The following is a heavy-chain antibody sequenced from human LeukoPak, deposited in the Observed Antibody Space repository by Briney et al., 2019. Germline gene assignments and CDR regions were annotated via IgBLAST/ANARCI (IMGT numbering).Heavy chain of an antibody. CDR2: IYTSGST. V-gene: IGHV4-61*02. J-gene: IGHJ4*02. Sequence: SETLSLTCTVSGGSISSGSYYWSWIRQPAGKGLEWIGRIYTSGSTNYNPSLKSRVTISVDTSKNQFSLKLSSVTAADTAVYYCARDITIFGVVIIGGYWGQGTLVTVSS. D-gene: IGHD3-3*01. CDR3: ARDITIFGVVIIGGY. CDR1: GGSISSGSYY.